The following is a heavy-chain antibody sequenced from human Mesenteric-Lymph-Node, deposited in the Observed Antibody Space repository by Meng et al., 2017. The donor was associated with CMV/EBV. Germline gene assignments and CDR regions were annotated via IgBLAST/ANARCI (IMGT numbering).Heavy chain of an antibody. V-gene: IGHV3-48*03. CDR1: GFTFSSYE. Sequence: GESLKISCAASGFTFSSYEMNWVRQAPGKGLEWVSYISSSGSSTYYADSVRGRFTISRDNAENSLYLEMDSLRADDTAVYYCARDPDAVFGAINYFDYWGQGTLVTVSS. J-gene: IGHJ4*02. CDR2: ISSSGSST. CDR3: ARDPDAVFGAINYFDY. D-gene: IGHD3-3*01.